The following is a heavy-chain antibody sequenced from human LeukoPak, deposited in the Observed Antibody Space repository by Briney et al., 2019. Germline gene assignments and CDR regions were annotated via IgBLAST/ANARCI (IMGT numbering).Heavy chain of an antibody. D-gene: IGHD2-2*01. J-gene: IGHJ4*02. Sequence: GASVKVSCKASGYTFTGYYMHWVRQAPGQGLEWMGWINPNSGGTNYAQKFQGRVTMTRDTSISTAYMELSRLRSDDTAVYYCARDDCSSTSCYGGYWGQGTLVTVSS. CDR2: INPNSGGT. CDR1: GYTFTGYY. V-gene: IGHV1-2*02. CDR3: ARDDCSSTSCYGGY.